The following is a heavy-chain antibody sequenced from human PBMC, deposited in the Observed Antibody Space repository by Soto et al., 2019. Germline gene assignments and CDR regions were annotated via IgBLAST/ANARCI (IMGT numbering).Heavy chain of an antibody. CDR1: GVSISSYF. J-gene: IGHJ4*02. V-gene: IGHV4-59*01. Sequence: SETLSLTCSVSGVSISSYFWSWIRQAPGGGLEWIGYTYHRGSTNYSPSLKSRVAISLDTSENQFSLKVNSVTAADTAVYYCARIGGYHGPLDYWGQGTTVTVYS. D-gene: IGHD6-25*01. CDR3: ARIGGYHGPLDY. CDR2: TYHRGST.